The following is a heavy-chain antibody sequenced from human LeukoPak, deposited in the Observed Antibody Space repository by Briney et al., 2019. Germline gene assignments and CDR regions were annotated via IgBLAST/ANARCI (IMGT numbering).Heavy chain of an antibody. J-gene: IGHJ6*03. D-gene: IGHD1-26*01. Sequence: PGGSLRLSCTASGFTFGDYAMSWVRQAPGKGLEWVGFIRSKAYGGTTEYAASVKGRFTISRDDSKSIAYLQMNSLKTEDTAVYYCTREAKSGSYYSYYYYYMDVWGKGTTVTISS. CDR3: TREAKSGSYYSYYYYYMDV. CDR2: IRSKAYGGTT. V-gene: IGHV3-49*04. CDR1: GFTFGDYA.